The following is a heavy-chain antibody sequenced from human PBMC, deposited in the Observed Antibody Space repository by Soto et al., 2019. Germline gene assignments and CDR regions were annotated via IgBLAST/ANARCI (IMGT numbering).Heavy chain of an antibody. D-gene: IGHD4-4*01. V-gene: IGHV2-5*01. J-gene: IGHJ5*02. CDR3: AHRRRMGEVAYSAWFDP. CDR2: IYWNDDK. Sequence: VSGPTLVNPTQTLTLTCTFSGFSLSTGGVGVGWIRQPPGKALEWLAAIYWNDDKRYSSSLKNRLTITKDTSKNQVVLTMTNMDPVDTATYYCAHRRRMGEVAYSAWFDPWGEGTLVTVSS. CDR1: GFSLSTGGVG.